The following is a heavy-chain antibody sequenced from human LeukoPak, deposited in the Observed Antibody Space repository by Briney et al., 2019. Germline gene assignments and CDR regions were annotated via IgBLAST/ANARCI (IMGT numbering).Heavy chain of an antibody. D-gene: IGHD3-22*01. CDR3: AKDRAYYYDSNSYDY. CDR2: ITGNSVNT. J-gene: IGHJ4*02. V-gene: IGHV3-23*01. Sequence: GGSLRLSCAASGFSFDNCAMAWVRQAPGKGLEWVASITGNSVNTNYADSVKGRFTISRDDSKDTLYLQMKSLRAEDTALYYCAKDRAYYYDSNSYDYWGQGALVTVSS. CDR1: GFSFDNCA.